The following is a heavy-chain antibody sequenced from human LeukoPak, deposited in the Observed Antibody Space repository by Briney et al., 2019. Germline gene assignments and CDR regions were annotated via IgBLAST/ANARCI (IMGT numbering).Heavy chain of an antibody. CDR1: GGSISSGSYF. J-gene: IGHJ3*02. Sequence: SETLSLTCTVSGGSISSGSYFWSWIRQPAGKGLEWIGRIYISGSTNYNPSLKSRVTISVDTSKNQFSLKLSSVTAADTAVYYCASYSSSVGDAFDIWGQGTMVTVSS. CDR3: ASYSSSVGDAFDI. CDR2: IYISGST. D-gene: IGHD6-6*01. V-gene: IGHV4-61*02.